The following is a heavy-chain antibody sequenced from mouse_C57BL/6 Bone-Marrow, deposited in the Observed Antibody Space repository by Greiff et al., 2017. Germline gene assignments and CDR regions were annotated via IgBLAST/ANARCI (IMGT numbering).Heavy chain of an antibody. CDR3: ARSGPLGRSVDY. J-gene: IGHJ2*01. V-gene: IGHV1-55*01. Sequence: QVQLQQPGAELVKPGASVKMSCKASGYTFTSYWITWVKQRPGQGLEWIGDIYPTSGRTNYNEKFKSKAILTVDTASTTAYMQLSSLTSEDSAVFYCARSGPLGRSVDYWGQGTTPTVSS. CDR2: IYPTSGRT. D-gene: IGHD4-1*01. CDR1: GYTFTSYW.